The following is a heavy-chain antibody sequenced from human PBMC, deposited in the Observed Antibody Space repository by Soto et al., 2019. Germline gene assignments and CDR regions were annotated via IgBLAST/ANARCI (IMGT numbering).Heavy chain of an antibody. V-gene: IGHV1-46*01. CDR1: GYTFTSYY. Sequence: GASVKVSCKASGYTFTSYYMHWVRQAPGQGLEWMGIINPSGGSTSYAQRFQSRVTMTRDTSTSTVYMELSSLRSEDTAVYYCARGRGAGYGDYGMDVGGQGTKV. CDR3: ARGRGAGYGDYGMDV. CDR2: INPSGGST. J-gene: IGHJ6*02. D-gene: IGHD4-17*01.